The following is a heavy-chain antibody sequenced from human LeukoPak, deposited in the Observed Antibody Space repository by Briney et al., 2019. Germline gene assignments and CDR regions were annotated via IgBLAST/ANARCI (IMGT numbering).Heavy chain of an antibody. J-gene: IGHJ4*02. D-gene: IGHD6-13*01. V-gene: IGHV1-2*02. CDR3: AMQQNSLFDY. CDR2: IHPNSGVT. Sequence: GASVKVSCKASGYTFTGYYIHWVRQAPGQGLEWMGWIHPNSGVTKYAEKFQGRVTLTRDTSISTAYMELTRLRSDDTAVYYCAMQQNSLFDYWGQGTLVTVSS. CDR1: GYTFTGYY.